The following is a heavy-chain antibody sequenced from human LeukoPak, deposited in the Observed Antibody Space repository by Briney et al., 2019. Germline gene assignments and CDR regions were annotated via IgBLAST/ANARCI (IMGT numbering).Heavy chain of an antibody. Sequence: ASVKVSCKASGYTFTGYYMHWVRQAPGQGLEWMGRINPNSGGTNYAQKFQGRVTMTRDTSISTAYMELSRLRSDDTAVYYCAREDDYSNYGVVNYYYGMDVWGQGTTVTVSS. J-gene: IGHJ6*02. D-gene: IGHD4-11*01. CDR3: AREDDYSNYGVVNYYYGMDV. CDR2: INPNSGGT. CDR1: GYTFTGYY. V-gene: IGHV1-2*06.